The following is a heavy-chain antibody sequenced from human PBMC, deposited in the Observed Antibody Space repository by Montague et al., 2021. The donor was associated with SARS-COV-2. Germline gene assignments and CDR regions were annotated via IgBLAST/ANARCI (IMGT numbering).Heavy chain of an antibody. Sequence: SETLSLTCTVSGGSIRSYYWSWIRRPPGKGLEWIGEIYSSGSTNXNPSLKSRVTISMDTSKSQFSLKLTSVTAADTAVYYCARHTRGWQPFDFWGQGTLVTVSS. V-gene: IGHV4-59*01. CDR1: GGSIRSYY. J-gene: IGHJ4*02. CDR3: ARHTRGWQPFDF. CDR2: IYSSGST. D-gene: IGHD6-19*01.